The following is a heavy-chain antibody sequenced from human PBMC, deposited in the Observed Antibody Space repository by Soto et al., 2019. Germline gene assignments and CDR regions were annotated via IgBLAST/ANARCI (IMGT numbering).Heavy chain of an antibody. Sequence: QVQLVQSGAEVKKPGSSVKVSCKTSGVSFNNNGIGWVRQAPGHGLEWMGGVSPPFRTSNYARKFQGRISTTADASTGTVNMELSSLTSEDTAQYYCARVLYYGSGSYAPYGMDGWGQGTRVTVSS. CDR1: GVSFNNNG. J-gene: IGHJ6*02. D-gene: IGHD3-10*01. CDR3: ARVLYYGSGSYAPYGMDG. V-gene: IGHV1-69*01. CDR2: VSPPFRTS.